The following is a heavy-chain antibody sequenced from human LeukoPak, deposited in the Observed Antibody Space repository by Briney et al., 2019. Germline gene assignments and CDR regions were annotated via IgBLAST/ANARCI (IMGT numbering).Heavy chain of an antibody. J-gene: IGHJ5*02. Sequence: PGGSLRLSCAASGFTFSSYGMHWVRQAPGKGLEWVAVIWYDGSNKYYADSVKGRFTISRDNSKNTLYLQMNSLRAEDTAVYYCAKAQLYNWNPWQDWFDPWGQGTLVTVSS. D-gene: IGHD1-20*01. V-gene: IGHV3-30*02. CDR3: AKAQLYNWNPWQDWFDP. CDR1: GFTFSSYG. CDR2: IWYDGSNK.